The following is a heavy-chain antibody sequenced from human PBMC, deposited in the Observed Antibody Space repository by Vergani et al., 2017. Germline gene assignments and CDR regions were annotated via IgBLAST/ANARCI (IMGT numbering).Heavy chain of an antibody. CDR3: AKASGSYYDADFDY. CDR1: GFTFSDFS. J-gene: IGHJ4*02. CDR2: ISGSGGST. Sequence: VQLVESGGGLVKPGGSLRLSCAASGFTFSDFSMSWVRQAPGKGLEWVSAISGSGGSTYYADSVKGRFTISRDNSKNTLYLQMNSLRAEDTAVYYCAKASGSYYDADFDYWGQGTLVTVSS. V-gene: IGHV3-23*04. D-gene: IGHD1-26*01.